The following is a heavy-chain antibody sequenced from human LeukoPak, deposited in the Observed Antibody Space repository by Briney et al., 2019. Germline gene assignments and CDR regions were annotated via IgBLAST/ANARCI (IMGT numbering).Heavy chain of an antibody. V-gene: IGHV3-30*18. J-gene: IGHJ4*02. Sequence: AGGSLRLSCAASGFPFSDYGMYWVRQAPGKGLEWLAVISHDGNNKYYAESVKGRIAISRDNSMNTLYLQMNSLRAEDTAVYYCAKVRWGSDNALDSWGQGTLVTVSS. D-gene: IGHD3-16*01. CDR2: ISHDGNNK. CDR1: GFPFSDYG. CDR3: AKVRWGSDNALDS.